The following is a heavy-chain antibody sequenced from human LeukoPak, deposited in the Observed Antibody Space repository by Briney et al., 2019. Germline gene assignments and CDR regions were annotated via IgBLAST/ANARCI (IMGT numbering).Heavy chain of an antibody. Sequence: SETLSLTCTVSGGSISSGGYSWSWIRQHPGKGLEWIGYIYYSGNTYYNPSLKSRVTISVDTSKNQFSLKLSSVTAADTAVYYCARDQSGRVDYWGQGTLVTVSS. CDR1: GGSISSGGYS. J-gene: IGHJ4*02. D-gene: IGHD1-26*01. CDR2: IYYSGNT. CDR3: ARDQSGRVDY. V-gene: IGHV4-31*03.